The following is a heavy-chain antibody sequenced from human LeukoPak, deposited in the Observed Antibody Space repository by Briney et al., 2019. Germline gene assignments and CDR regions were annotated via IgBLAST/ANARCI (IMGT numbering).Heavy chain of an antibody. CDR3: AREGIYDSSDDAFDI. CDR2: INPNSGGT. D-gene: IGHD3-22*01. V-gene: IGHV1-2*02. Sequence: ASVKVSCKASGYTFTGYFMHWVRQAPGQGLEWMGWINPNSGGTNYAQKFQGRVTMTRDTSISTAYMELSSLRSDDTAVYYCAREGIYDSSDDAFDIWGQGTMVTVSS. CDR1: GYTFTGYF. J-gene: IGHJ3*02.